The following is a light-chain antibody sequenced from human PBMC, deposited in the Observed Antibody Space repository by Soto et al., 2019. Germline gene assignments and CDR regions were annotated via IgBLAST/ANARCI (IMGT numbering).Light chain of an antibody. CDR3: QQYNTYSRT. Sequence: DIQMTQSPSTLPASVGDRFTIACRASQSISNWLSWHQQKPGTAPKLLIYHASTLESGVPSRFSGSGSGTEFTLTISSLQPDDFATYYCQQYNTYSRTFGQGTKVDIK. CDR1: QSISNW. CDR2: HAS. J-gene: IGKJ1*01. V-gene: IGKV1-5*01.